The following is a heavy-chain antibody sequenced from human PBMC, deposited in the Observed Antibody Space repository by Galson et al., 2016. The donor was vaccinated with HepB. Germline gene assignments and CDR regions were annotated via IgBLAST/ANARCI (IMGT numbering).Heavy chain of an antibody. V-gene: IGHV3-9*01. CDR1: GFTLDNYA. CDR2: ISWNSGAI. CDR3: AKDIGRGTSCYFYGMDV. Sequence: SLRLSCAASGFTLDNYAMHWVRQAPGKGLEWVSGISWNSGAIGYADSVKGRFTVSRDNAKNSLYLQMNSLRAEDTALYYCAKDIGRGTSCYFYGMDVWGKGTTVTVSS. D-gene: IGHD3/OR15-3a*01. J-gene: IGHJ6*04.